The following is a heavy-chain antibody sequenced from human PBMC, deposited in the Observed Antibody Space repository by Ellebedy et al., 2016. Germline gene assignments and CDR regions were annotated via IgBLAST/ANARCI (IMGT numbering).Heavy chain of an antibody. J-gene: IGHJ3*02. V-gene: IGHV3-7*01. CDR3: ARPIGATSDGFHI. D-gene: IGHD1-26*01. Sequence: ETLSLXCAVSGDSISNSFWWTWVRQAPGKGLEWVANISPDGSEKYYVDSVKGRFTISRDNAQSSLFLQMISLRAEDSAVYYCARPIGATSDGFHIWGQGTRVTVSS. CDR1: GDSISNSFW. CDR2: ISPDGSEK.